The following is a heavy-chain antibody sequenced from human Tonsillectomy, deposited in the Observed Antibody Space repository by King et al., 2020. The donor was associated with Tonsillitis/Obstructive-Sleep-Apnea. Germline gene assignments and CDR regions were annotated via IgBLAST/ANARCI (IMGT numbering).Heavy chain of an antibody. CDR3: ARHLSYCGGDCYPDAFDI. V-gene: IGHV4-39*01. D-gene: IGHD2-21*01. Sequence: QLQESGPGLVKPSETLSLTCTVSGGSISSSSYYWGWIRQPPGKGLEWIGSFYYSGSTYYNPSLKSRVTISVDTSKNQFSLKLSSLTAADTAVYYCARHLSYCGGDCYPDAFDIWGQGTMVTVSS. CDR2: FYYSGST. J-gene: IGHJ3*02. CDR1: GGSISSSSYY.